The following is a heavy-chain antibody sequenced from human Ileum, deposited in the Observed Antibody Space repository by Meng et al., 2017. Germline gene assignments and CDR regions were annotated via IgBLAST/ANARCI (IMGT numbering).Heavy chain of an antibody. V-gene: IGHV4-30-4*01. CDR1: GGSISSGDYY. CDR3: AASLDGNRFDP. Sequence: VQLQESGPGLVKSSQTLSLTCTVSGGSISSGDYYWSWIRQPPGKGLEWIGYIFDTGPPSYSPPLRSRLSISMDTSKNQFSLRLTSVSAADTAVYYCAASLDGNRFDPWSQGTLVTVSS. CDR2: IFDTGPP. D-gene: IGHD1-26*01. J-gene: IGHJ5*02.